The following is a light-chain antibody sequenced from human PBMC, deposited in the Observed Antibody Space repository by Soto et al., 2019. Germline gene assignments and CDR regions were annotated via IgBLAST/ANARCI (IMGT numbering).Light chain of an antibody. CDR2: AVS. V-gene: IGLV2-14*01. Sequence: QSVRTQPASVSGSPGQSITISCTGTSSDVGGYNYVSWYQQHPGKAPKLMIYAVSNRPSGVSNRFSGSKSGNTASLTISTLQAEDEADYYCSSYTSSSPYVFGTGTKVTVL. CDR1: SSDVGGYNY. CDR3: SSYTSSSPYV. J-gene: IGLJ1*01.